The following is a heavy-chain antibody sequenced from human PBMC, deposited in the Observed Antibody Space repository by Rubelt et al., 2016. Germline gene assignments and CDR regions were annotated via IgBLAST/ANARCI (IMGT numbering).Heavy chain of an antibody. CDR1: GFTFSSYS. CDR3: ARGDGHTPTFDY. Sequence: EVQLVESGGGLVQPGGSLRLSCTASGFTFSSYSMNWVRQAPGKGLAWVSYISSSGSTIYYADSVKGRFTISRDSATNSLYLQMSGLRAEEPAVYYCARGDGHTPTFDYWGQGTLVTVSS. CDR2: ISSSGSTI. D-gene: IGHD5-24*01. J-gene: IGHJ4*02. V-gene: IGHV3-48*01.